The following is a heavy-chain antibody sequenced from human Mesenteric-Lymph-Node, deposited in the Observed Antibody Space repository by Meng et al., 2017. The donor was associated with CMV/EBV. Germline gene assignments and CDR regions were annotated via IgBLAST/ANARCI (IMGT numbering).Heavy chain of an antibody. J-gene: IGHJ3*02. Sequence: GGPLRLSCAASGFTFSSYSMNWVRQAPGKGLEWVSSITSTSDYIYYADSLKGRFTISRDNVKNSLFLQMNSLRAEDTAMYYCAREGVPGAFDIWGQGLMVTVSS. CDR3: AREGVPGAFDI. D-gene: IGHD2-8*01. V-gene: IGHV3-21*01. CDR2: ITSTSDYI. CDR1: GFTFSSYS.